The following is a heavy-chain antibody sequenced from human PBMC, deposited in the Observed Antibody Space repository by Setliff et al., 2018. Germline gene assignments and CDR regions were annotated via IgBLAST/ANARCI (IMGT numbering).Heavy chain of an antibody. Sequence: SGGSLRLSCAASGFTFSSYSMNWVRQAPGKGLEWVSSISSSSSYIYYADSVKGRFTISRDNAKNSLYLQMNSLRAEDTAVYYCAKRGDSSSWLEYWGQGTLVTVSS. V-gene: IGHV3-21*01. D-gene: IGHD6-13*01. J-gene: IGHJ4*02. CDR2: ISSSSSYI. CDR3: AKRGDSSSWLEY. CDR1: GFTFSSYS.